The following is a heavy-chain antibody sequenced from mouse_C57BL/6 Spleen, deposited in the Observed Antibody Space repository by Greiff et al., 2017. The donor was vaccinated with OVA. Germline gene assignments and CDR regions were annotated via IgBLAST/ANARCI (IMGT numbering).Heavy chain of an antibody. CDR2: IYPGDGDT. Sequence: QVQLQQSGPELVKPGASVKISCKASGYAFSSSWMNWVKQRPGKGLEWIGRIYPGDGDTNYNGKFKGKATLTADKSSSTAYMQLSSLTSEDSAVYFCAREGQLRPHFDDWGQGTTLTVSS. CDR3: AREGQLRPHFDD. D-gene: IGHD3-2*02. J-gene: IGHJ2*01. CDR1: GYAFSSSW. V-gene: IGHV1-82*01.